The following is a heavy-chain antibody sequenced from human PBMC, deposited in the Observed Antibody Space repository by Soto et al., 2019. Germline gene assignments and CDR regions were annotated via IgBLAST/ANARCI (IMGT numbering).Heavy chain of an antibody. J-gene: IGHJ5*02. CDR1: GGSISSYY. V-gene: IGHV4-59*01. Sequence: PSETLSLTCTVSGGSISSYYWSWIRQPPGKGLEWIGYIYYSGSTNYNPSLKSRVTISVDTSKNQFSLKLSSVTAADTAVYYCARDLRCTNGVCYPFWFDHWGQGTLVTVYS. CDR2: IYYSGST. D-gene: IGHD2-8*01. CDR3: ARDLRCTNGVCYPFWFDH.